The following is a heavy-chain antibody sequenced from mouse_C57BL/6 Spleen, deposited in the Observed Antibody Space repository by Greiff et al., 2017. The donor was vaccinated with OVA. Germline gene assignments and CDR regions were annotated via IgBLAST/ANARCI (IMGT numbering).Heavy chain of an antibody. CDR3: ARRKIRGAWFAY. CDR1: GYTFTSYW. J-gene: IGHJ3*01. V-gene: IGHV1-55*01. D-gene: IGHD2-4*01. CDR2: IYPGSGST. Sequence: QVQLQQSGAELVKPGASVKMSCKASGYTFTSYWITWVKQRPGQGLEWIGDIYPGSGSTNYNEKFKSKATLTVDTSSSTAYMQLSSLTSEDSAVYYCARRKIRGAWFAYWGQGTLVTVSA.